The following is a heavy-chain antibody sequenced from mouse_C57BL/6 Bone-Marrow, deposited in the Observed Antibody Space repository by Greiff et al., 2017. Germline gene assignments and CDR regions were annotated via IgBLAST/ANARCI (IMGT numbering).Heavy chain of an antibody. CDR1: GYAFSSYW. Sequence: QVQLQQSGAELVKPGASVKISCKASGYAFSSYWMNWVKQRPGKGLEWIGQIYPGDGDTNYNGKFKGKATLTADKSSSTAYMQLSSLTSEDSAVYFCARTYYGNYSLWYFDVWGTGTTVTVSS. CDR3: ARTYYGNYSLWYFDV. V-gene: IGHV1-80*01. D-gene: IGHD2-10*01. CDR2: IYPGDGDT. J-gene: IGHJ1*03.